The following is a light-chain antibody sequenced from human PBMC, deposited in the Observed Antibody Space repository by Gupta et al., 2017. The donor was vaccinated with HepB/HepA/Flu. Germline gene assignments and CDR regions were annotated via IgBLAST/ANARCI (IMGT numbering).Light chain of an antibody. CDR2: GAS. CDR1: QSVSSSY. V-gene: IGKV3-20*01. J-gene: IGKJ4*01. Sequence: EIVLTQSPGTLSLSPGERATLSCRASQSVSSSYLAWYQQKPGQAPRLLIYGASSRATGIPDRFSGSGSGTDFTLTISRLEPEDFAVYYCQQDSSSSTFGGGTKVEI. CDR3: QQDSSSST.